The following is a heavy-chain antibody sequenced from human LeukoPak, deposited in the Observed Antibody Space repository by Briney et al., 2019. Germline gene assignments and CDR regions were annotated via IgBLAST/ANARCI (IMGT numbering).Heavy chain of an antibody. CDR2: INPNNGGT. CDR1: GYTFTGYY. Sequence: ASVKVSCKASGYTFTGYYTHWVRQAPGQGLEWMGRINPNNGGTNYAQKFQGRVTMTGDTSISTAYMELSSLRSDDTAVYYCARVYSGLDYWGQGTLVTVSS. D-gene: IGHD2-15*01. J-gene: IGHJ4*02. V-gene: IGHV1-2*06. CDR3: ARVYSGLDY.